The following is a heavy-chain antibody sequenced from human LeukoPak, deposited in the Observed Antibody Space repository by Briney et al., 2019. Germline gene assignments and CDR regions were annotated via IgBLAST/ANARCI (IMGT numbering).Heavy chain of an antibody. CDR2: IYTSGST. CDR1: GGSISSYY. D-gene: IGHD5-18*01. CDR3: AISAGYSYGYVGYYYMDV. V-gene: IGHV4-4*07. J-gene: IGHJ6*03. Sequence: SETLSLTCTVSGGSISSYYWSWIRQPAGKGLEWIGRIYTSGSTNYNPSLKSRVTMSVDTSKNQFSLKLSSVTAGDTDVYYCAISAGYSYGYVGYYYMDVWGKGTTVTVSS.